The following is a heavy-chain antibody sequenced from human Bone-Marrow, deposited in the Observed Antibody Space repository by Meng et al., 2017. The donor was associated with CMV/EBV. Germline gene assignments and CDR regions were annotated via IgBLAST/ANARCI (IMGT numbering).Heavy chain of an antibody. J-gene: IGHJ5*02. D-gene: IGHD3-10*01. CDR2: IIPIFGTA. Sequence: YAISWVRQAPGQGLEWMGGIIPIFGTANSAQKFQGRVTITADESTSTAYMELSSLRSEDTAVYYCARASSPGGFGELPHRAGGFDPWGQGTLVTVSS. CDR3: ARASSPGGFGELPHRAGGFDP. CDR1: YA. V-gene: IGHV1-69*01.